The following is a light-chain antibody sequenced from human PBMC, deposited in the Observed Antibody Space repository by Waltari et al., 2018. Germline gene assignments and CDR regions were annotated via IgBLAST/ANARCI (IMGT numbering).Light chain of an antibody. CDR3: QHYLRLPVT. V-gene: IGKV3-20*01. J-gene: IGKJ1*01. CDR1: QSVTRA. Sequence: EIVLTQSPGTLSFSPGESATLSCRPRQSVTRALAWSQQKRGKAPRLLIYGASNRATGIPDRFSGSGSGTDFSLTISSLEPEDFAVYYCQHYLRLPVTFGQGTKVEVK. CDR2: GAS.